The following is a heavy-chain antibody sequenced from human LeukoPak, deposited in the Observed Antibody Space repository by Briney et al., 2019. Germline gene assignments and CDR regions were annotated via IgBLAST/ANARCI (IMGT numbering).Heavy chain of an antibody. CDR2: INPNSGGT. J-gene: IGHJ4*02. CDR3: ARVNIGPRGGF. D-gene: IGHD3-16*01. Sequence: GASVKVSCKASGYTFTGYYMNWVRHAPGQGLEWMGRINPNSGGTNYAQKLRGRVTMTRDTSISTAYMEMSRLRADDTAVYYCARVNIGPRGGFWGQGTLVTVSS. V-gene: IGHV1-2*06. CDR1: GYTFTGYY.